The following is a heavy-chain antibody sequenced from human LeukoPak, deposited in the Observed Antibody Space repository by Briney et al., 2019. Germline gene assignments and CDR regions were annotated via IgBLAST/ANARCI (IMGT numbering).Heavy chain of an antibody. V-gene: IGHV4-4*09. D-gene: IGHD3-3*01. CDR3: ARILRGPYDFTFYYFDY. CDR1: GGSISSYY. Sequence: KPSETLSLTCTVSGGSISSYYWSWIRQPPGKGLEWIGYIYTSGSTNYNPSLKSRVTISVDTSKNQFSLKLSSVTAADTAVYYCARILRGPYDFTFYYFDYWGQGTLVTVSS. CDR2: IYTSGST. J-gene: IGHJ4*02.